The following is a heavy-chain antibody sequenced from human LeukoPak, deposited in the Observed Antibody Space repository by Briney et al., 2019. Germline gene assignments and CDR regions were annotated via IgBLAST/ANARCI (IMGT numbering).Heavy chain of an antibody. Sequence: VXVSCKASGYTFTXYGISWVRQAPGQGLEWMGWISAYNGNTNYAQKLQGRVTMTTDTSTSTAYMELRSLRSDDTAVYYCARTRSGYDLFDYWGQGTLVTVSS. V-gene: IGHV1-18*01. CDR3: ARTRSGYDLFDY. CDR2: ISAYNGNT. J-gene: IGHJ4*02. D-gene: IGHD5-12*01. CDR1: GYTFTXYG.